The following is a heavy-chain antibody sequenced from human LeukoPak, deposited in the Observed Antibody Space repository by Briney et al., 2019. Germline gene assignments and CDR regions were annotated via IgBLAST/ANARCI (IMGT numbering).Heavy chain of an antibody. Sequence: KPGGSLRLSCAASGFTFSDYYMSWIRQPPGKGLEWIGYIYHSGSTYYNPSLKSRVTISVDRSKNQFSLKLSSVTAADTAVYYCASPSGSSGWSYWYLDLWGRGTLVTVSS. CDR3: ASPSGSSGWSYWYLDL. CDR1: GFTFSDYY. D-gene: IGHD6-19*01. V-gene: IGHV4-30-2*01. J-gene: IGHJ2*01. CDR2: IYHSGST.